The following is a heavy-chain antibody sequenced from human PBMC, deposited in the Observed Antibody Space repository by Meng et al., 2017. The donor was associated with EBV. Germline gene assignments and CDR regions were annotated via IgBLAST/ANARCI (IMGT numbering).Heavy chain of an antibody. CDR1: GASVSGGTFH. CDR3: AKSSSSTPGVVDS. CDR2: IYDGGTT. V-gene: IGHV4-61*01. J-gene: IGHJ4*02. Sequence: VQLQESGPGLVKPSXXLSLTCTASGASVSGGTFHWSWIRQPPGKELEWIGYIYDGGTTIYNPSLKSRVTIFLDTSRNQFSLGLRSVTTADTAVYYCAKSSSSTPGVVDSWGQGTLVTVSS. D-gene: IGHD6-6*01.